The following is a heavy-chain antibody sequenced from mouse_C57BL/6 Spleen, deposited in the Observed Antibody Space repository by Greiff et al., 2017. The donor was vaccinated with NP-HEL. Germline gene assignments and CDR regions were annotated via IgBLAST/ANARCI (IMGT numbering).Heavy chain of an antibody. CDR2: IHPNSGST. V-gene: IGHV1-64*01. CDR3: AREGVRYFDV. J-gene: IGHJ1*03. Sequence: QVQLQQPGAELVKPGASVKLSCKASGYTLTSYWMHWVKQRPGQGLEWIGMIHPNSGSTNYNEKFKSKATLTVDKSSSTAYMQLSSLTSEDSAVYYCAREGVRYFDVWGTGTTVTVSS. CDR1: GYTLTSYW.